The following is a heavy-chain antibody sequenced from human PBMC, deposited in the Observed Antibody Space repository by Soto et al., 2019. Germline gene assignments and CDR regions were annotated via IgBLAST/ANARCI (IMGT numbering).Heavy chain of an antibody. CDR3: ARDQESITDRILQY. D-gene: IGHD3-10*01. Sequence: GXSVKVSWRASGDTFTSVGFSWVRQAPGQGLEWLGWISAYNGNTHYSQKVRDRVTLTTDTSTNTAYMDLRSLTSDDTAVYYCARDQESITDRILQYWGQGTRVTVSS. V-gene: IGHV1-18*01. CDR2: ISAYNGNT. CDR1: GDTFTSVG. J-gene: IGHJ4*02.